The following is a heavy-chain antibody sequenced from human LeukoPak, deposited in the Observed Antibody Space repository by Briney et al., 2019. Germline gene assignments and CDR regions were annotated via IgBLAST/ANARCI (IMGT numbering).Heavy chain of an antibody. V-gene: IGHV5-51*01. Sequence: GESLKISCKGSGYSFTNYWIGWVRQMPGKGLEWMGIIYPGDSDTRYSPSFQGQVTISADKSISTAYLQWSSLMASDTAIYYCSRRAYCGGDCYNDFWGQGTLVTVSS. J-gene: IGHJ4*02. D-gene: IGHD2-21*02. CDR2: IYPGDSDT. CDR1: GYSFTNYW. CDR3: SRRAYCGGDCYNDF.